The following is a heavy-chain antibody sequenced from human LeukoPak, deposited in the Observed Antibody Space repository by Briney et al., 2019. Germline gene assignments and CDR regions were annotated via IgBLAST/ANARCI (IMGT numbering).Heavy chain of an antibody. D-gene: IGHD2-8*01. V-gene: IGHV1-46*01. CDR1: GYTFTSYY. J-gene: IGHJ3*02. CDR3: ARGIVRFKGIDAFDI. Sequence: ASVKVSCKASGYTFTSYYMHWVRQAPGQGLEWMGIINPSGGSTSYAQKFQGRVTMTRDTSTSTVYMELSSLRSEDTAVYYCARGIVRFKGIDAFDIWGQGTMVTVSS. CDR2: INPSGGST.